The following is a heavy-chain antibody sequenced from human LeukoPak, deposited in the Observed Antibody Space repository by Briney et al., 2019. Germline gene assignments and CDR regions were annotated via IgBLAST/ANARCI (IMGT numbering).Heavy chain of an antibody. J-gene: IGHJ4*02. CDR2: ISPYNGNT. V-gene: IGHV1-18*01. CDR3: ARVCHWDIDNTRGDPVDY. Sequence: ASVKVSCKSSGYTFTNYGITWVRQAPGQGLEWMGGISPYNGNTDYAQKFQGRVTMTTDTSTSTAYMEVRSLRSDDTAMYYCARVCHWDIDNTRGDPVDYWGQGTLVTVSS. CDR1: GYTFTNYG. D-gene: IGHD2-15*01.